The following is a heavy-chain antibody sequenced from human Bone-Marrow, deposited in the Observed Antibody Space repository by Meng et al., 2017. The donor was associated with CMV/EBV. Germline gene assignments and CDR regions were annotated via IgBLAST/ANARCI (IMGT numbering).Heavy chain of an antibody. CDR1: GYTFTRFD. D-gene: IGHD6-13*01. CDR2: MNPNSGNT. J-gene: IGHJ4*02. Sequence: ASVKVSCKASGYTFTRFDIMWVRQATGKGLEWMGWMNPNSGNTGYAQKFQGRVTMTRDTSISTAYMELSSLRSEDTAVYYCARARSSSRSGGFDYWGEGTLVTFSS. V-gene: IGHV1-8*01. CDR3: ARARSSSRSGGFDY.